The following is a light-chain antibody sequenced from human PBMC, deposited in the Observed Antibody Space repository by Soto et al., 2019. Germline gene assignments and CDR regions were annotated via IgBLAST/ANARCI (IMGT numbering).Light chain of an antibody. Sequence: QSALTQLRSVSGSPGQSVTISCTGTSSDVGGYNYVSWYQQHPGKAPKLMIYDVSKRPSGVPDRFSGSKSGNTASLTISGLQAEDEADYYCCSYAGIYQLLFGGGTKLTVL. V-gene: IGLV2-11*01. CDR1: SSDVGGYNY. CDR3: CSYAGIYQLL. CDR2: DVS. J-gene: IGLJ2*01.